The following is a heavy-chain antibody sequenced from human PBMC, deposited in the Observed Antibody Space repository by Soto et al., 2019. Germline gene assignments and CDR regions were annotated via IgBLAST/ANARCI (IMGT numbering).Heavy chain of an antibody. D-gene: IGHD6-19*01. CDR3: ARVEYSSGWYFDY. J-gene: IGHJ4*02. V-gene: IGHV3-74*01. Sequence: EVQLVESGGGLVQPGGSLRLSCAASGFTFSSYWMHWVRQAPGKGLVWVSRINSDGSSTSYADSVKGRFTISRDNAKNTLYLKMNSLRAEDTAVYYCARVEYSSGWYFDYWVQGTLVTDTS. CDR1: GFTFSSYW. CDR2: INSDGSST.